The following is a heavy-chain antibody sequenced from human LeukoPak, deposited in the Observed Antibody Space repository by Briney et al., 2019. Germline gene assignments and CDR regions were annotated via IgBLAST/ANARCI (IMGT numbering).Heavy chain of an antibody. CDR3: ARDTGPSFDY. D-gene: IGHD1-14*01. CDR1: GGSISSGSYY. J-gene: IGHJ4*02. CDR2: IYTSGST. Sequence: PSETLSLTCTVSGGSISSGSYYWSWIRQPAGKGLEWIGRIYTSGSTNYNPSLKSRVTISVDTSKNQFSLKLSSVTAADTAVYYCARDTGPSFDYWGQGTLVTVSS. V-gene: IGHV4-61*02.